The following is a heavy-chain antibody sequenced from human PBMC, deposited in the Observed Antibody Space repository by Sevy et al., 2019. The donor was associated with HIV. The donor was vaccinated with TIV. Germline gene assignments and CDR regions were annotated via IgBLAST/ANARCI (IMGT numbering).Heavy chain of an antibody. D-gene: IGHD4-4*01. CDR3: ASRSSSKGNWFDP. CDR1: GYSFTSYW. V-gene: IGHV5-51*01. Sequence: GESLKISCKGSGYSFTSYWIGWVRQMPGKGLEWMGIIYPGDSDTRYSPSFQGQVTISADKSISTAYLQWSSLKASDTAMYYCASRSSSKGNWFDPWGQGTLVTVSS. J-gene: IGHJ5*02. CDR2: IYPGDSDT.